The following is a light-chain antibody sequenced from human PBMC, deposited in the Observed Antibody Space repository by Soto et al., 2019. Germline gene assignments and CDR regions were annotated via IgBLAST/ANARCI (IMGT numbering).Light chain of an antibody. V-gene: IGLV2-8*01. CDR3: CSYAVSDIVV. CDR2: EVS. J-gene: IGLJ2*01. Sequence: QSALTQPPSASVSPGQSVTISCTGTSSDVGSYNYVSWYQKHPGKAPKLMIYEVSERPSGVPDRFSGSKSGNTASLTVSGLQAEDEADYYCCSYAVSDIVVFGGGTKLTV. CDR1: SSDVGSYNY.